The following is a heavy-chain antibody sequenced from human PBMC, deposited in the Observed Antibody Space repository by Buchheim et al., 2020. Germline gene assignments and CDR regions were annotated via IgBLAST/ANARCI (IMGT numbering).Heavy chain of an antibody. CDR2: INHSGST. D-gene: IGHD2-8*01. CDR1: GGSFSGYY. J-gene: IGHJ4*02. Sequence: QVQLQQWGAGLLKPSETLSLTCAVYGGSFSGYYWSWIRQPPGKGLEWIGEINHSGSTNYNPSLKSRVTISVDTPKNQVSLKLSSVTAADTAVYYCAREDEYCTNGVCPIDYWGQGTL. CDR3: AREDEYCTNGVCPIDY. V-gene: IGHV4-34*01.